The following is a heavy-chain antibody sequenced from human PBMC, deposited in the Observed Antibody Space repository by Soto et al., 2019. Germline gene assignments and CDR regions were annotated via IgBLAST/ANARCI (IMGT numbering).Heavy chain of an antibody. V-gene: IGHV1-24*01. CDR2: FDPEDGET. CDR3: ATATSIGQQLVWYFQH. Sequence: ASVKVCCKVSGYALTDLSMHWVRQAPGKGLEWMGGFDPEDGETIYAQKFQGRVTMTEDTSTDTAYMELSSLRSEDTAVYYCATATSIGQQLVWYFQHWGQGTLVTVSS. J-gene: IGHJ1*01. D-gene: IGHD6-13*01. CDR1: GYALTDLS.